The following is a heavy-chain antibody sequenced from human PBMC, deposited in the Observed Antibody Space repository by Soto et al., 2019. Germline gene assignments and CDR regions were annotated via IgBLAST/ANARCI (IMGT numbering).Heavy chain of an antibody. D-gene: IGHD4-17*01. J-gene: IGHJ5*02. CDR3: ARGWIFYGDYDQFDP. CDR1: GGSISSGDYY. Sequence: QVQLLESGPGLVKPSQTLYLTCTVSGGSISSGDYYWSWIRQPPGKGLEWIGYIYYSGSTYYNPSLKSRVTISVDTSKNQFSLKLSSVTAADTAVYYCARGWIFYGDYDQFDPWGQGTLVTVSS. V-gene: IGHV4-30-4*01. CDR2: IYYSGST.